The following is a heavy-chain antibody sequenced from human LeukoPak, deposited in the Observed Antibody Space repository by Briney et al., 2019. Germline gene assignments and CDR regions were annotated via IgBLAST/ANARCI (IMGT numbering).Heavy chain of an antibody. CDR3: AKEQYYYDSSALGYNWFDP. Sequence: SGGSLRLSCAASGFTFSSYAMSWVRQAPGKGLEWVSAISGSGGSAYYADSVKCRFTISRDNSKNTLYLQMNSLRAEDTAVYYCAKEQYYYDSSALGYNWFDPWGQGTLVTVSS. D-gene: IGHD3-22*01. CDR1: GFTFSSYA. J-gene: IGHJ5*02. CDR2: ISGSGGSA. V-gene: IGHV3-23*01.